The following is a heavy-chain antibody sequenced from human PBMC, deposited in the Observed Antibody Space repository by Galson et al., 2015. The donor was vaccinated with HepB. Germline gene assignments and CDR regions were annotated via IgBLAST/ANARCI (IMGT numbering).Heavy chain of an antibody. D-gene: IGHD1-20*01. CDR2: INGNDDK. J-gene: IGHJ4*02. CDR1: GFSLSTSTVG. Sequence: PALVKPTQTLTLTCTFSGFSLSTSTVGVGWIHQPRGRALEWLALINGNDDKRYSPSLKRRLTITKDTSKSQVVLTMTNIDPVDTATYYCAHRRQVITKEFDSWGQGTLVTVSS. V-gene: IGHV2-5*01. CDR3: AHRRQVITKEFDS.